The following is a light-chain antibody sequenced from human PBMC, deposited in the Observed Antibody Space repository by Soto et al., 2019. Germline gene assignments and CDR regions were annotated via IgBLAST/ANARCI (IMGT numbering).Light chain of an antibody. J-gene: IGLJ1*01. CDR1: SSDVGSYNL. CDR3: CSYGGSYV. CDR2: EVS. Sequence: QSVMTQPASVSGASGQSITISCTGTSSDVGSYNLVSWYQQHPGKAPKVMIYEVSKRPSGVSNRFSGSKSGNTASLTISGLQAEDEADYYCCSYGGSYVFGPGTKVTV. V-gene: IGLV2-23*02.